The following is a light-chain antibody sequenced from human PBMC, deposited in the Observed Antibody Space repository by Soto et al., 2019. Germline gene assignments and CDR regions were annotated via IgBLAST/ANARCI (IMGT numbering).Light chain of an antibody. J-gene: IGKJ4*01. CDR1: QSVSSSD. V-gene: IGKV3-20*01. Sequence: SGLTQSPGTLYLSPGERATLSCRASQSVSSSDLAWYQQKPGQASRLLSYGASSRATGIPDMFSGRGSGTDFTLTIIRLEPEDFAVYYCQQYGSSSLTFGGGTKVDIK. CDR2: GAS. CDR3: QQYGSSSLT.